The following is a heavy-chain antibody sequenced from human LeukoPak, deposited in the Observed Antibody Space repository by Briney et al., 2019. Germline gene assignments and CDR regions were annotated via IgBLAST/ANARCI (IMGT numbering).Heavy chain of an antibody. CDR3: TTDTVVVVAGSDY. D-gene: IGHD2-15*01. CDR2: IKSKTDGGTT. CDR1: GFTFSNAW. J-gene: IGHJ4*02. Sequence: PGGSLRLSCAASGFTFSNAWMSWVRQAPGKGLEWVGRIKSKTDGGTTDYAAPMKGRFTISRDDSKNTLYLQMNSLKTEDTAVYYCTTDTVVVVAGSDYWGQGTLVTVSS. V-gene: IGHV3-15*01.